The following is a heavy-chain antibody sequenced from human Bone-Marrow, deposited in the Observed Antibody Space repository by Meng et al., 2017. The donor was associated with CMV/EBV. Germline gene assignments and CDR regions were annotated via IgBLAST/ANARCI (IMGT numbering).Heavy chain of an antibody. CDR1: GFTFSSYW. Sequence: GESLMISCAASGFTFSSYWMSWVRQAPGKGLEWVVNIKQDGSEKYYVDSVKGRFTISRDNAKNSLYLQMNSLRAEDTAVYYCATAYRNYYDSSGYKRRGDYWGQATLVTVSS. J-gene: IGHJ4*02. CDR2: IKQDGSEK. D-gene: IGHD3-22*01. CDR3: ATAYRNYYDSSGYKRRGDY. V-gene: IGHV3-7*01.